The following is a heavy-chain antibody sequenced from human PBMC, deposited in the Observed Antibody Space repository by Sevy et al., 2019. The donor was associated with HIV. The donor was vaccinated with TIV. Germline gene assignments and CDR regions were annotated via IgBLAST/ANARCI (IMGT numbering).Heavy chain of an antibody. CDR1: GYTFTSYG. V-gene: IGHV1-18*01. J-gene: IGHJ6*02. Sequence: ASVKVSCKASGYTFTSYGISWVRQAPGQGLEWMGWISAYNGNTNYAQKLQGRVTMTTDTSTSTAYMELRSLRSDDTAVYYCARDEACSGGSCYFPGLGYYYGMDVWGQGTTVTVSS. D-gene: IGHD2-15*01. CDR2: ISAYNGNT. CDR3: ARDEACSGGSCYFPGLGYYYGMDV.